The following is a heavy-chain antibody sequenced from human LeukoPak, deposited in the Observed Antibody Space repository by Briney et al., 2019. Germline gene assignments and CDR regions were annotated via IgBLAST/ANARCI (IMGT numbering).Heavy chain of an antibody. D-gene: IGHD3-22*01. J-gene: IGHJ4*02. V-gene: IGHV3-48*02. Sequence: GRFTISRDNAKNSLYLQMNSLRDEDTAVYYCARDYSSAYFVDHWGQGTLVTVSS. CDR3: ARDYSSAYFVDH.